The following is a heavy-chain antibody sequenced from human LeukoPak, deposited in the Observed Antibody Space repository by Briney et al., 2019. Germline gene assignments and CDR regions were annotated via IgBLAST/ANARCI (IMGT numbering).Heavy chain of an antibody. CDR2: IYYSGST. Sequence: PSETLSLTCTVSGGSISSYYWSWIRQPPGKGLEWIGYIYYSGSTNYNPSLKSRVTISVDTSKNQFSLKLSCVTAADTAVYYCARLNSSGWYIWFDPWGQGTLVTVSS. V-gene: IGHV4-59*01. CDR1: GGSISSYY. D-gene: IGHD6-19*01. J-gene: IGHJ5*02. CDR3: ARLNSSGWYIWFDP.